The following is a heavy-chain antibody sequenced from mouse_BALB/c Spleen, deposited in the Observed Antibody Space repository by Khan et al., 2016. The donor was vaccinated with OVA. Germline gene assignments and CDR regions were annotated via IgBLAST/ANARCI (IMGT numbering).Heavy chain of an antibody. CDR2: IYPGNGYT. CDR1: GSTFTSYG. J-gene: IGHJ2*01. CDR3: TTAYYRYYFDY. V-gene: IGHV1S134*01. Sequence: EVQLQESGAELGRPGSSVKLSCKTSGSTFTSYGIKWVKQRPGQGLEWIGYIYPGNGYTEYNERFQGKAILTSDTSSSTAYMQLRSLTSEDSAMYFCTTAYYRYYFDYWCQGTILTVSS. D-gene: IGHD2-14*01.